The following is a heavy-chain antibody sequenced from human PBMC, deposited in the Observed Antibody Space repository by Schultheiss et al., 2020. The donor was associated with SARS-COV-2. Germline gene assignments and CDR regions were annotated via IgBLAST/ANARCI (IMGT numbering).Heavy chain of an antibody. J-gene: IGHJ4*02. CDR3: ARSGSSSSSFDY. CDR2: INAGNGNT. CDR1: GYTFTSYA. Sequence: ASVKVSCKASGYTFTSYAMHWVRQAPGQRLEWMGWINAGNGNTKYSQKFQGRVTITADKSTSTAYMELSSLRSEDTAVYYCARSGSSSSSFDYWGQGTLVTVSS. V-gene: IGHV1-3*01. D-gene: IGHD6-6*01.